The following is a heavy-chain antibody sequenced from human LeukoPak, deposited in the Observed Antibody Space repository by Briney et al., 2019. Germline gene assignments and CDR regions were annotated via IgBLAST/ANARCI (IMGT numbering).Heavy chain of an antibody. D-gene: IGHD6-13*01. CDR2: IYYSGST. CDR1: GGSISSGGYY. Sequence: PSETLSLTCTVSGGSISSGGYYWSWIRQPPGKGLEWIGYIYYSGSTYYNPSLKSRVTISVDTSKNQFSLKLSSVTAADTAVYYCARGAAAAPGAFDIWGQETMVTVSS. V-gene: IGHV4-30-2*01. J-gene: IGHJ3*02. CDR3: ARGAAAAPGAFDI.